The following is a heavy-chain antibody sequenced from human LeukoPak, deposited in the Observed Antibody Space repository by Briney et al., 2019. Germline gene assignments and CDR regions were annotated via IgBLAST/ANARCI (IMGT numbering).Heavy chain of an antibody. V-gene: IGHV4-39*01. CDR3: ARLKKGLLPRIPIKIDY. D-gene: IGHD3-22*01. CDR2: IYYSGST. Sequence: SETLSLTCTVSGGSISSSSYYWGWIRQPPGKGLEWIGSIYYSGSTYYNPSLKSRVTISVDTSKNQFSLKLSSVTAADTAVYYCARLKKGLLPRIPIKIDYWGQGTLVTVSS. CDR1: GGSISSSSYY. J-gene: IGHJ4*02.